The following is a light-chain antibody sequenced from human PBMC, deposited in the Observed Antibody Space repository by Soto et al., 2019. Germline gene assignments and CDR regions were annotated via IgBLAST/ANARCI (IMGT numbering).Light chain of an antibody. CDR3: LLSYSGAHVV. V-gene: IGLV7-46*01. CDR1: TGAVTSGHY. CDR2: DTS. J-gene: IGLJ2*01. Sequence: QAVVIQEPSLTVSPGGTVTLTCGSSTGAVTSGHYPYWFQQKPGHAPRTLIYDTSNKHSWTPARFSGSLLGGKAALTLSGAQPEDEAEYYCLLSYSGAHVVFGGGTKLTVL.